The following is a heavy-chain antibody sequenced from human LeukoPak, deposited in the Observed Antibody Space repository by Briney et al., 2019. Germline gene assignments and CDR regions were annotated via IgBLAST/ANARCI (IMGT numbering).Heavy chain of an antibody. CDR3: ARAYETKLRYHDWFGTLDY. CDR2: IIPIFGTA. D-gene: IGHD3-9*01. V-gene: IGHV1-69*06. J-gene: IGHJ4*02. Sequence: SVKVSCKASGGTFSSYAIGWVRQAPGQGLEWMGGIIPIFGTANYAQKFQGRVTITADKSTSTAYMELSSLRSQDTAVYYCARAYETKLRYHDWFGTLDYWGQGTLVTVSS. CDR1: GGTFSSYA.